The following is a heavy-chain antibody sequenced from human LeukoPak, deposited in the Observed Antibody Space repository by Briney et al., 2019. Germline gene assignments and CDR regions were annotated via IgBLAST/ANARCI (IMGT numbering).Heavy chain of an antibody. CDR3: ARGGIGDAFDI. CDR2: IIPILGIA. D-gene: IGHD2-21*01. Sequence: GASVKVSCKASGGTFSSYAISWVRQAPGQGLEWMGRIIPILGIANYAQKFQGRVTMTTDTSTSTAYMELRSLRSDDTAVYYCARGGIGDAFDIWGQGTMVTVSS. J-gene: IGHJ3*02. V-gene: IGHV1-69*04. CDR1: GGTFSSYA.